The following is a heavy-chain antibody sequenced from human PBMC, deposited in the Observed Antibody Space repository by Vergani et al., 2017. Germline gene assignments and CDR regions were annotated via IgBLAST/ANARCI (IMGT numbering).Heavy chain of an antibody. Sequence: QVERQESGLGLVKPSQTLSLTCTVSGGSISSGDYYWSWIRQPPGKGLEWIGYIYYSGSTYYNPSLKSRVTISVDTSKNQFSLKLSSVTAADTAVYYCARVGVVRGVSYYYYYYGMDVWGQGTTVTVSS. J-gene: IGHJ6*02. CDR3: ARVGVVRGVSYYYYYYGMDV. D-gene: IGHD3-10*01. CDR1: GGSISSGDYY. V-gene: IGHV4-30-4*08. CDR2: IYYSGST.